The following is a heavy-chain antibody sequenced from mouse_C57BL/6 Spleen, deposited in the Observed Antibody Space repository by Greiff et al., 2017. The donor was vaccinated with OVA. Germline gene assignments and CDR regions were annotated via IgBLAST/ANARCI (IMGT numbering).Heavy chain of an antibody. CDR3: ARSYSPYYAMDY. V-gene: IGHV1-61*01. CDR1: GYTFTSYW. D-gene: IGHD2-12*01. Sequence: QVQLKQPGAELVRPGSSVKLSCKASGYTFTSYWMDWVKQRPGQGLEWIGNIYPSDSETHYNQKFKDKATLTVDKSSSTAYMQLSSLTSEDSAVYYCARSYSPYYAMDYWGQGTSVTVSS. J-gene: IGHJ4*01. CDR2: IYPSDSET.